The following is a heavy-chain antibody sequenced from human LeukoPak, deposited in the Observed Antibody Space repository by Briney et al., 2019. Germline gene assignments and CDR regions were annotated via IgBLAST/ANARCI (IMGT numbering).Heavy chain of an antibody. CDR1: GFTFNRYS. V-gene: IGHV3-48*01. CDR2: ISSSGTTI. D-gene: IGHD3-3*01. Sequence: GGSLRLSCAASGFTFNRYSMNWVRQAPGKGLEWISYISSSGTTIYYADSVQGRFIISRDNARNSLYLQMNSLRAEDMAVYYCARVGYSDFWSGYYWDYWGQGTLATVSS. J-gene: IGHJ4*02. CDR3: ARVGYSDFWSGYYWDY.